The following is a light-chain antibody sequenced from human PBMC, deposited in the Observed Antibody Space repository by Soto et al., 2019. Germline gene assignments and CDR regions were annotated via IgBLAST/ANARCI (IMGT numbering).Light chain of an antibody. CDR2: GAS. Sequence: EIVLTQSPGTLSLSPGERAILSCRASQSINNRYLAWYQQMPGRAPRLLIHGASSRAAGIADRFSGSGSGTDFTLTINRLEPEDFAVYYCHHYDNSPPFPFGPGTTVDI. V-gene: IGKV3-20*01. J-gene: IGKJ3*01. CDR1: QSINNRY. CDR3: HHYDNSPPFP.